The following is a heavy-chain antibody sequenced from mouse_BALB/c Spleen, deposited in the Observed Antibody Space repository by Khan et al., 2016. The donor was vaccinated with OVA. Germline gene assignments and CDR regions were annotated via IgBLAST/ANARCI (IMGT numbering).Heavy chain of an antibody. CDR2: INPHIGET. CDR1: GYSFTGYF. D-gene: IGHD1-1*01. J-gene: IGHJ2*01. V-gene: IGHV1-20*01. CDR3: TRIYRSDFDY. Sequence: VQLKQSGPELVRPGASVKISCKASGYSFTGYFMNWVMQSHGKSLEWIGRINPHIGETFYNPRFKDKATLTVDESSSIAHMELRTLKSEDSAVYYCTRIYRSDFDYWGQGTTLTVSS.